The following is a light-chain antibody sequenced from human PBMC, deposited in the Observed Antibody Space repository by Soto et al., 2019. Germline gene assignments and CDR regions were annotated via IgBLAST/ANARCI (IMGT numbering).Light chain of an antibody. V-gene: IGKV1-33*01. Sequence: GDRVTITCQATQDIRKYLNWYQQKPGKAPKLLIYDASSLETGVPSRFSGSGSGTEFSLTISSLQSEDFAVYYCQQYNNWPPQITFGQGTRLEIK. CDR2: DAS. J-gene: IGKJ5*01. CDR1: QDIRKY. CDR3: QQYNNWPPQIT.